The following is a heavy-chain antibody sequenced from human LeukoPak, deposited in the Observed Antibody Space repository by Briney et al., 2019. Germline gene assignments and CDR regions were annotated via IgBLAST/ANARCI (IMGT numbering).Heavy chain of an antibody. CDR1: GFTFRNQA. CDR3: AKDMFNIYGASLFDY. J-gene: IGHJ4*02. CDR2: IDYSGVRT. D-gene: IGHD5-18*01. Sequence: GGSLRLSCGASGFTFRNQAMSWVRQAPGKGLEWVSAIDYSGVRTFYAASVKVRSTVSRDNSKNTLFLQMNTLRADDTPVYYCAKDMFNIYGASLFDYWGQGTLVTVSS. V-gene: IGHV3-23*01.